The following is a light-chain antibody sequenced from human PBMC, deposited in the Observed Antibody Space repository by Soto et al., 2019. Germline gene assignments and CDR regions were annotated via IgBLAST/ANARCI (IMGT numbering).Light chain of an antibody. Sequence: QSALTQPASVSGSPGQSITISCTGTGNDVGGYNYVSWYQQHPGKAPKLMIYEVSNRPSGVSNRFSGSKSGNTASLTISGLQAEDEADYYCSSYTSSSTYVFGTGTKATVL. J-gene: IGLJ1*01. CDR1: GNDVGGYNY. V-gene: IGLV2-14*01. CDR3: SSYTSSSTYV. CDR2: EVS.